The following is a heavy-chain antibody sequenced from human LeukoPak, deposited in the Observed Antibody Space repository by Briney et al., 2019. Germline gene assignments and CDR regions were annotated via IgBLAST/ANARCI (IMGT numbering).Heavy chain of an antibody. J-gene: IGHJ4*02. CDR3: VRDIKSRYLDF. Sequence: GGSLRLSCEGSAFIFSGHWMNWVRQTPGKGLEWVASIKEDGSERQYVDSVKGRFSISRDNTKGSLFLQLNSLRAEDTAVYYCVRDIKSRYLDFWGQGTLVIVSS. CDR1: AFIFSGHW. D-gene: IGHD1-14*01. CDR2: IKEDGSER. V-gene: IGHV3-7*01.